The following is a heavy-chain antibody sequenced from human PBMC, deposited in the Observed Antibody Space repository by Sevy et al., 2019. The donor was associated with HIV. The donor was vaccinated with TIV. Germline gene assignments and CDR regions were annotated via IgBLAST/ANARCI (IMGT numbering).Heavy chain of an antibody. CDR1: GFTFSSYS. CDR3: ARDLPYYHDSSENYGMDV. D-gene: IGHD3-22*01. V-gene: IGHV3-48*02. CDR2: ISSSSSNI. Sequence: GSLRLSCAASGFTFSSYSMNWVRQAPGKGLEWVSYISSSSSNIYYADSVKGRFTISRDNAKNSLYLQMNSLRDEDTAVYYCARDLPYYHDSSENYGMDVWGQGTTVTVSS. J-gene: IGHJ6*02.